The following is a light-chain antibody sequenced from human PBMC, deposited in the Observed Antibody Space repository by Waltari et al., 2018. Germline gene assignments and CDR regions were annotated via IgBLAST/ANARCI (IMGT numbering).Light chain of an antibody. CDR3: SSYTTSSAPGV. Sequence: QSALTQPASVSGSPGQSITISCPGTDSDVGAYDFGPWYQQHPGKAPHLIIYEVSNRPSGISNRFSASKSGNTASLTISGLQAEDEADYYCSSYTTSSAPGVFGTGTRVTVL. CDR1: DSDVGAYDF. V-gene: IGLV2-14*01. CDR2: EVS. J-gene: IGLJ1*01.